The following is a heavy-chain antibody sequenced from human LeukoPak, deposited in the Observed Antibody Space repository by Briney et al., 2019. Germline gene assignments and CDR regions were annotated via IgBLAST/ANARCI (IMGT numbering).Heavy chain of an antibody. D-gene: IGHD4-23*01. CDR1: GYTFTNYG. V-gene: IGHV1-18*01. CDR2: ISTYNGDT. CDR3: AREGGWAYSDYGGIHY. Sequence: GASVKVSCKASGYTFTNYGISWVRQAPGQGLEWMGWISTYNGDTKYAENLQGRVTMTTDTSTSTANMELRSLRSDDTAVYYCAREGGWAYSDYGGIHYWGQGTLATVSS. J-gene: IGHJ4*02.